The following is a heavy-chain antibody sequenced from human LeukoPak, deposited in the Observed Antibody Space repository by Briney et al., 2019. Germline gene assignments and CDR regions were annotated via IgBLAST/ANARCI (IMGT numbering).Heavy chain of an antibody. Sequence: SETLSFTCTVSGGSITTYYWSWIRQPPGKGLEWIGYIYYSGSTNYNPSLKSRVTMSIDTSKNQFSLKLISVTAADTAVYYCAKDGSGAYFHTWFDPWGQGTLVTVSS. D-gene: IGHD3-16*01. V-gene: IGHV4-59*12. CDR1: GGSITTYY. CDR3: AKDGSGAYFHTWFDP. CDR2: IYYSGST. J-gene: IGHJ5*02.